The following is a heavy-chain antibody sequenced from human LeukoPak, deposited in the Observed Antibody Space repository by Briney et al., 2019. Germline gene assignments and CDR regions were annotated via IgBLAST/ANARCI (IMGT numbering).Heavy chain of an antibody. CDR2: IIPIFGTA. J-gene: IGHJ4*02. CDR3: ARSPAGDYFDY. V-gene: IGHV1-69*06. Sequence: SVKVSCKASGYTFTSYGISWVRQAPGQGLEWMGGIIPIFGTANYAQKFQGRVTITADKSTSTAYMELSSLRSEDTAVYYCARSPAGDYFDYWGQGTLVTVSS. CDR1: GYTFTSYG. D-gene: IGHD3-10*01.